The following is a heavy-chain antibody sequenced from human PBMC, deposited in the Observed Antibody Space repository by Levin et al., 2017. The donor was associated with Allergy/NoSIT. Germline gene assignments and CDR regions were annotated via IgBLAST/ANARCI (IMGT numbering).Heavy chain of an antibody. D-gene: IGHD5-24*01. CDR2: ISGSGDKT. V-gene: IGHV3-43*01. CDR1: GFTFDHNT. CDR3: AKDMGGYKGLDY. J-gene: IGHJ4*02. Sequence: GESLKISCAASGFTFDHNTMHWVRQFPGKGLEWVSFISGSGDKTSCPDSVKGRFTISRDNRKNSLYLQMNSLKTEDTAFYYCAKDMGGYKGLDYWGQGTLVTVSS.